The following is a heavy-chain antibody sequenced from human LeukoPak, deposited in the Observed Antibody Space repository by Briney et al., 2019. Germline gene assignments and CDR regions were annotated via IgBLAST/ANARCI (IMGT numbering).Heavy chain of an antibody. CDR3: AREGSLYYYGMDV. CDR1: GFTFSSYS. CDR2: ISSGSSYI. V-gene: IGHV3-21*01. D-gene: IGHD6-13*01. Sequence: GGSLRLSCAASGFTFSSYSMNWVRQAPGKGLEWVSSISSGSSYIYYADSVKGRFTISRDNAKNTLYLQMNSLRAEDTAVYYCAREGSLYYYGMDVWGQGTTVTVSS. J-gene: IGHJ6*02.